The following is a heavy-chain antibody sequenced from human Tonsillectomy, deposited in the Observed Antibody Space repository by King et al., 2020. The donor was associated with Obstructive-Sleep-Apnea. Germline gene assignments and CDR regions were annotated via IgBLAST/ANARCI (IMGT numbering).Heavy chain of an antibody. CDR1: GGSISSSRYY. CDR2: IYYSGST. V-gene: IGHV4-39*07. D-gene: IGHD6-19*01. CDR3: ASDFSVAGGPFDY. J-gene: IGHJ4*02. Sequence: QLQESGPGLVKPSETLSLTCTVSGGSISSSRYYWGWIRQPPGKGLEWIGSIYYSGSTYYNPSLQSRVTISVDTSKDQFSLQLSSVTAADTAVYYCASDFSVAGGPFDYWGQGILVTVSS.